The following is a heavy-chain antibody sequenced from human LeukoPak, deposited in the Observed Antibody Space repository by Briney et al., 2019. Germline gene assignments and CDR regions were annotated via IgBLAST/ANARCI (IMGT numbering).Heavy chain of an antibody. CDR2: VSYDGTNK. Sequence: PGGSLRLSCAASGFTFSTYTMHWVRQAPGKGLEWVAFVSYDGTNKNYADSVKGRFTISRDNSKNTLYLQMSSLRTEDTAVYYCARRMAANAFDIWGQGTMVTVSS. D-gene: IGHD5-24*01. CDR3: ARRMAANAFDI. CDR1: GFTFSTYT. J-gene: IGHJ3*02. V-gene: IGHV3-30-3*01.